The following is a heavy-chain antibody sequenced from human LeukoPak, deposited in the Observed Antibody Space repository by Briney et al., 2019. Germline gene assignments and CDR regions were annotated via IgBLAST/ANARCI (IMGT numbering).Heavy chain of an antibody. CDR2: IGGSGDST. D-gene: IGHD3-10*01. CDR1: GFTFSSYA. Sequence: GSLRLSCAASGFTFSSYAMTWVRQAPGKGLEWVSVIGGSGDSTYYADSMKGRFTISRDNSKNTLYLEMNSLRAEDTAVYYCAKDYSVGGSGSYSWFDPWGQGTLVTVSS. CDR3: AKDYSVGGSGSYSWFDP. J-gene: IGHJ5*02. V-gene: IGHV3-23*01.